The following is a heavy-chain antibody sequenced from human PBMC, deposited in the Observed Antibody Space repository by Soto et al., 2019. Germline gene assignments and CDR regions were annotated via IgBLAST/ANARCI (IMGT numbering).Heavy chain of an antibody. J-gene: IGHJ6*02. CDR1: GGTFSSYT. V-gene: IGHV1-69*10. D-gene: IGHD6-13*01. Sequence: ASVKVSCKASGGTFSSYTISWVRQAPGQGLEWMGGIIPILGIANYAQKFQGRVTITADKSTSTAYMELSSLRSEDTAVYYCARVRSSSCYFNGPSGMDVWGQGPTVTVSS. CDR3: ARVRSSSCYFNGPSGMDV. CDR2: IIPILGIA.